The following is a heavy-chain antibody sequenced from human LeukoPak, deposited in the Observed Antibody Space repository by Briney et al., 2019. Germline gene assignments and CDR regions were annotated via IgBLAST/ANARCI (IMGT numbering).Heavy chain of an antibody. CDR3: ARVARVRYFDWLFAYYYYYYMDV. CDR1: RYTFTSYD. D-gene: IGHD3-9*01. V-gene: IGHV1-8*01. CDR2: MNPNSGNT. J-gene: IGHJ6*03. Sequence: GASVKVSCKASRYTFTSYDINWVRQATGQGLEWMGWMNPNSGNTGYAQKFQGRVTMTRNTSISTAYMELSSLRSEDTAVYYCARVARVRYFDWLFAYYYYYYMDVWGKGTTVTISS.